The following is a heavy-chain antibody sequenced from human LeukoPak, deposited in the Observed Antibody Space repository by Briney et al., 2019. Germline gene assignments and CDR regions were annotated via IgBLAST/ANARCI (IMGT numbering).Heavy chain of an antibody. CDR2: ISSSSSAI. CDR1: GFTFSTYT. J-gene: IGHJ4*02. CDR3: ARDPGDY. V-gene: IGHV3-48*02. D-gene: IGHD3-10*01. Sequence: PGGSLRLSCAASGFTFSTYTMNWVHQAPGKGLEWVSYISSSSSAIFYADSVKGRFTISRDNAKNSLYLQMNSLRDEDTAVYFCARDPGDYWGQGTLVTVSS.